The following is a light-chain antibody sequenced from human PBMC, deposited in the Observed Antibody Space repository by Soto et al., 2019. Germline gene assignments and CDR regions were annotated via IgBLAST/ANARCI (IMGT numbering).Light chain of an antibody. CDR1: QSVSSTY. CDR3: QQYDHSPRLT. V-gene: IGKV3-20*01. CDR2: GAS. J-gene: IGKJ4*01. Sequence: EIVLTQSPDTLSLSPGERATLSCRASQSVSSTYLAWYQHKPGQAPRLLIYGASSRATGIPDRFSGSGSGTDFTLTISRLEPEDSAVYYCQQYDHSPRLTFGGGNKVEIK.